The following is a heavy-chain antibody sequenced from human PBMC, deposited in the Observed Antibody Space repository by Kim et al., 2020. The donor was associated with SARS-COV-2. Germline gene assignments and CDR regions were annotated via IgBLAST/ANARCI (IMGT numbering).Heavy chain of an antibody. J-gene: IGHJ4*02. CDR3: ARGARETTVNTFFDY. V-gene: IGHV3-23*01. Sequence: GGSLRLSCAASGFSFSSYAMSWVRQAPGKGLEWVSAISGSGENTYYADSVKGRFTISRDKSKNTLYVQMNSLRAEDMAAYYCARGARETTVNTFFDYWGQGTLVTVSS. CDR1: GFSFSSYA. CDR2: ISGSGENT. D-gene: IGHD4-17*01.